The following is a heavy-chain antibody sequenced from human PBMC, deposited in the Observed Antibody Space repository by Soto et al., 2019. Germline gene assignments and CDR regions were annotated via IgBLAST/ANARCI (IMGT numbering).Heavy chain of an antibody. Sequence: GGSLRLSCAASGFTFSSYEMNWVRQAPGKGLEWVSYISSSGRTIYYADSVKGRFTISRDNAKNSLYLQMNSLRAEDTAVYYCARVQIYGSGSYYLYYYYGMDVWGQGTTVTVSS. CDR3: ARVQIYGSGSYYLYYYYGMDV. D-gene: IGHD3-10*01. V-gene: IGHV3-48*03. CDR1: GFTFSSYE. CDR2: ISSSGRTI. J-gene: IGHJ6*02.